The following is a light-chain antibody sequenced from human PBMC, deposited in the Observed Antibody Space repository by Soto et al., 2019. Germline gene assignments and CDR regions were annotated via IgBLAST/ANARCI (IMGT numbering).Light chain of an antibody. CDR2: GAS. CDR1: QSVSGN. Sequence: EIVMTQSPATLSVSTGERATLSCRASQSVSGNLAWYQQKRGQAPRLLIYGASTRATGIPARFSGSGSGTEFTLTISSLQPDDFATYYCQQYNSLWTFGQGTKVDIK. CDR3: QQYNSLWT. J-gene: IGKJ1*01. V-gene: IGKV3-15*01.